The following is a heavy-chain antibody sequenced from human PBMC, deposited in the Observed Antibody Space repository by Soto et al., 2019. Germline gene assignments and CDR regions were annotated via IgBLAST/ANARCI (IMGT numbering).Heavy chain of an antibody. CDR2: TYYRSKWYN. Sequence: SQTLSLTCAISGDSVSSNSAAWNWIRQSPSRGLEWLGRTYYRSKWYNDYAVSVKSRITINPDTSKNQFSLQLNSVTPEDTAVYYCAREELELRPPHSLFDYWGQGTLVTVSS. CDR1: GDSVSSNSAA. J-gene: IGHJ4*02. D-gene: IGHD1-7*01. CDR3: AREELELRPPHSLFDY. V-gene: IGHV6-1*01.